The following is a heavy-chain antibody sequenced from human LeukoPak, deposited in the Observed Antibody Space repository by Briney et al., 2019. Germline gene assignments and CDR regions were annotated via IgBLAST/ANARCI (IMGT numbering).Heavy chain of an antibody. CDR3: ARGGVTGAPNYY. Sequence: GGSLRLSCAASGFTFSNYWMHWVRQAPGKGLVWVSRVNSDGSSTTYADPVKGRFTISRDNAKNTLYLQMSSLRAEDTAVYYCARGGVTGAPNYYWGQGTLVTVSS. CDR1: GFTFSNYW. CDR2: VNSDGSST. J-gene: IGHJ4*02. V-gene: IGHV3-74*01. D-gene: IGHD1-20*01.